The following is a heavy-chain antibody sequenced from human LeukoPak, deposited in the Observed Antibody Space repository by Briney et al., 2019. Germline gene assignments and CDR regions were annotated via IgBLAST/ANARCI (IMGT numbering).Heavy chain of an antibody. CDR3: ATYSKLYESGRLVFGH. V-gene: IGHV1-24*01. J-gene: IGHJ4*02. CDR1: GYTLTELS. Sequence: ASVKVSCKVSGYTLTELSMHWVRQAPGKGLEWMGGFDPEDGETIYAQKFQGGVTMTEDTSTDTAYMELSSLRSEDTAVYYCATYSKLYESGRLVFGHWGQGTLVTVSS. CDR2: FDPEDGET. D-gene: IGHD3-9*01.